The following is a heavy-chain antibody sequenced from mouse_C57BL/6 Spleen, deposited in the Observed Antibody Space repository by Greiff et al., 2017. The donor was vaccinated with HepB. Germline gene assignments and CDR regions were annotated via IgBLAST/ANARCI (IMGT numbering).Heavy chain of an antibody. CDR1: GYSFTGYF. J-gene: IGHJ2*01. D-gene: IGHD2-3*01. CDR2: INPYNGDT. CDR3: ARGIYDGYPFDY. V-gene: IGHV1-20*01. Sequence: VQLQQSGPELVKPGDSVKISCKASGYSFTGYFMNWVMQSHGKSLEWIGRINPYNGDTFYNQKFKGKATLTVDKSSSTAHMELRSLTSEDSAVYYCARGIYDGYPFDYWGQGTTLTVSS.